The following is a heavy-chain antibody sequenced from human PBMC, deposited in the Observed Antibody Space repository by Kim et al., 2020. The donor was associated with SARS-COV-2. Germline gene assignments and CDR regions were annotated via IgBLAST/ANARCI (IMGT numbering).Heavy chain of an antibody. CDR3: ARTLVLSGYYGMDV. D-gene: IGHD3-10*01. J-gene: IGHJ6*02. V-gene: IGHV3-33*01. Sequence: YANTVEGLFALSRDNSKNTLYLQRKSLRAGDTAVYYCARTLVLSGYYGMDVWGQGTTVTVSS.